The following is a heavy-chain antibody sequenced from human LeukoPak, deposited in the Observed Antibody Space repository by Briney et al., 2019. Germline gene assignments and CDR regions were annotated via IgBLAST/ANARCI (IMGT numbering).Heavy chain of an antibody. V-gene: IGHV3-30*18. CDR1: GFTFSSYG. CDR2: ISYDGSNK. CDR3: AKDRGSGWTPVWFDP. Sequence: PGRSLRLSCAASGFTFSSYGMHWVRQAPGKGLEWVAVISYDGSNKYYADSVKGRFTVSRDNSKNTLCLQMNSLRAEDTAVYYCAKDRGSGWTPVWFDPRGQGTLVTVSS. D-gene: IGHD6-19*01. J-gene: IGHJ5*02.